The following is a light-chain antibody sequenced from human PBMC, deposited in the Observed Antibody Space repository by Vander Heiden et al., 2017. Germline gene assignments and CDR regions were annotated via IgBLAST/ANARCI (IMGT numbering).Light chain of an antibody. CDR2: RDT. CDR1: ALPNQY. Sequence: SYDLTQPPALSVSPGQSDKITCSGDALPNQYAHWNQQTPDQAPVLVIYRDTERPSGIPERFSGSTSGTTVTLNINGVQPEDETDYYCQSADRSRNLWVFGGG. J-gene: IGLJ3*02. CDR3: QSADRSRNLWV. V-gene: IGLV3-25*03.